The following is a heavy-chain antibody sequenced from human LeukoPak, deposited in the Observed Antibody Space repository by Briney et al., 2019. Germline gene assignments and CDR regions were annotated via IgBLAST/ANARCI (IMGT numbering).Heavy chain of an antibody. V-gene: IGHV3-30-3*01. D-gene: IGHD6-13*01. J-gene: IGHJ4*02. Sequence: GGSPRLSCAASGFTLSSFTMHWVRHNPGKGLEWVAVISYDESQKWYADSVKGRFTISRDISKNTLYLEMDSLRYEDTAVYYCARAYDSSWHNFDYWGQGSLVTVSS. CDR1: GFTLSSFT. CDR2: ISYDESQK. CDR3: ARAYDSSWHNFDY.